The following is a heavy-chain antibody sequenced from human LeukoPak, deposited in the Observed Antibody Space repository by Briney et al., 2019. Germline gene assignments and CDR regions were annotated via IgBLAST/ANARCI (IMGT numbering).Heavy chain of an antibody. Sequence: GGSLRLSCAASGFPIRNYWLSWVRQAPGKGLEWVSHISNDGSNTLYVDSVKGRFTVSRDNAKNTLYLEMNGLRGDDTAVYYCATDGGRDGDLDHWGQGTLVTVSS. CDR1: GFPIRNYW. CDR3: ATDGGRDGDLDH. CDR2: ISNDGSNT. J-gene: IGHJ4*02. D-gene: IGHD2-21*02. V-gene: IGHV3-74*01.